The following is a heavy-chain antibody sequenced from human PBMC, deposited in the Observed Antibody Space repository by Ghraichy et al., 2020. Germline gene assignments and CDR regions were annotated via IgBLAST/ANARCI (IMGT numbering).Heavy chain of an antibody. CDR2: IPYDGNNK. J-gene: IGHJ4*02. D-gene: IGHD3-9*01. V-gene: IGHV3-30*02. Sequence: GGSLRLSCAASGFTFRSYGMHWVRQAPGKGLEWVTFIPYDGNNKNYADSMKGRFTVSRDNSKNTLYLQMNSLRPEDTAVYYCAAPWWKYHDILTGSWGQGNLVTVSS. CDR1: GFTFRSYG. CDR3: AAPWWKYHDILTGS.